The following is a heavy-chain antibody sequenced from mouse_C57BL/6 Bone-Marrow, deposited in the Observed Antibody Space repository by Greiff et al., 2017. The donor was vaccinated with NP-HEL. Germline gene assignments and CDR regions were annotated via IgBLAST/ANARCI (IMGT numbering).Heavy chain of an antibody. J-gene: IGHJ3*01. V-gene: IGHV1-64*01. D-gene: IGHD1-1*01. CDR1: GYTFTSYW. CDR2: IHPNSGST. CDR3: ARSAPHYYGSSSWFAY. Sequence: QVQLQQPGAELVKPGASVKLSCKASGYTFTSYWMHWVKQRPGQGLEWIGLIHPNSGSTNYNEKFKSKATLTVDKSSSTAYMQLSSLTSEDSAVYDCARSAPHYYGSSSWFAYWGQGTLVTVSA.